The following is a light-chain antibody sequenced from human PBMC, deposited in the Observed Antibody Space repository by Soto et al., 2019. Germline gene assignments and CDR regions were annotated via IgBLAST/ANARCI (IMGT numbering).Light chain of an antibody. CDR2: GAS. CDR3: QQYNNWPPYT. Sequence: EIVMTQSPATLSVSPGERATLSCRASQSVSSNLAWYQQKPGQAPRLLIYGASTSATGIPARFSGSGSGTEFTLTISSQQSDDFEGYYCQQYNNWPPYTFGHGTKLE. CDR1: QSVSSN. V-gene: IGKV3-15*01. J-gene: IGKJ2*01.